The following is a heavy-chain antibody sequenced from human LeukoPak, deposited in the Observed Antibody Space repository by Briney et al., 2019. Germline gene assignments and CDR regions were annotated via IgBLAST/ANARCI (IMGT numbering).Heavy chain of an antibody. V-gene: IGHV3-11*04. CDR3: ARAGSSHYYYYYMDV. J-gene: IGHJ6*03. Sequence: PGGSLRLSCAASGFTFSEYYMSWIRQAPGKGLEWVSYISSSGSTIYYADSVKGRFTISRDNAKNSLYLQMNSLRAEDTAVYYCARAGSSHYYYYYMDVWGKGTTVTVSS. CDR2: ISSSGSTI. D-gene: IGHD6-13*01. CDR1: GFTFSEYY.